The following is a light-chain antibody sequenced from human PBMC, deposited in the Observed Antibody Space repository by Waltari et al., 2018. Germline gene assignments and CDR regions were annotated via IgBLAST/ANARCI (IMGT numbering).Light chain of an antibody. CDR2: GAS. Sequence: IVLTQSPGTLSLSPGERATLSCRASQSISSTYLAWYQQKPGQAPRLLIDGASSRATGIADRFSGSGSGTDFTLTISRLEPEDFVVYYCQQYYRLPQTFGPGTKVDIK. CDR3: QQYYRLPQT. V-gene: IGKV3-20*01. J-gene: IGKJ3*01. CDR1: QSISSTY.